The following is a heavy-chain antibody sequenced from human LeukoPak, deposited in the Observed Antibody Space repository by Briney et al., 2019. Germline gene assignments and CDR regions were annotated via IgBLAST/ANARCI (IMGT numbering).Heavy chain of an antibody. CDR1: GGSFSGYY. CDR3: ARHYTPFIQLWLPSYFDY. V-gene: IGHV4-34*01. Sequence: SETLSLTCAVYGGSFSGYYWSWIRQPPGKGLEWIGEINHSGSTNYNPSLKSRVTISVDTSKNQFSLKLSSVTAADTAVYYCARHYTPFIQLWLPSYFDYWGQGTLVTVSS. D-gene: IGHD5-18*01. J-gene: IGHJ4*02. CDR2: INHSGST.